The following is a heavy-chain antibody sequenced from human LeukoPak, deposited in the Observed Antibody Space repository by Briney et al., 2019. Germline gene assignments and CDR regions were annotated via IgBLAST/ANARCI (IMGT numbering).Heavy chain of an antibody. V-gene: IGHV4-4*07. CDR2: IYTSGST. CDR1: GASMSGYY. J-gene: IGHJ6*03. D-gene: IGHD1-1*01. Sequence: SETLSLTCTVSGASMSGYYWSWIRQPAGKGLEWIGRIYTSGSTNYIPSLKSRVTISADTSKNQIFLDLSSVTVADTAVYYCARGGHHDPPHNCYHQFMDVWGKGTTVTVSS. CDR3: ARGGHHDPPHNCYHQFMDV.